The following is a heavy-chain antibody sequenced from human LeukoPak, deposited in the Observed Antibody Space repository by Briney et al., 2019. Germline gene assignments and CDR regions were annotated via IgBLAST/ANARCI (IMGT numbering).Heavy chain of an antibody. CDR2: IYYSGGT. CDR3: ARDNGSGYNYDY. V-gene: IGHV4-59*01. J-gene: IGHJ4*02. Sequence: SETLSLTCTVSGGSISRYYWSWIRQPPGKGLEWIGYIYYSGGTNYNPSLKSRVTISVDTSKNQFSLKLSSVTAADTAVYYCARDNGSGYNYDYWGQGTLVTVPS. CDR1: GGSISRYY. D-gene: IGHD3-22*01.